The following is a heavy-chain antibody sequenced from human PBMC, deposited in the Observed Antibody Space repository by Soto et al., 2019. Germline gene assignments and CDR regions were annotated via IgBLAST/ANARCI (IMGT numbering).Heavy chain of an antibody. D-gene: IGHD5-12*01. V-gene: IGHV3-33*01. J-gene: IGHJ4*02. CDR1: GFTFSSYC. CDR2: IRYDGSNK. CDR3: ARTGCREGYNL. Sequence: QVQLVESGGGVVQPGGSLRLSCAASGFTFSSYCMHWVRQAPGKGLEWVADIRYDGSNKYYADCVKGRFTIARDNSKNRLYLQMNSLTAEDTAVYYCARTGCREGYNLWGQGTLFAVSS.